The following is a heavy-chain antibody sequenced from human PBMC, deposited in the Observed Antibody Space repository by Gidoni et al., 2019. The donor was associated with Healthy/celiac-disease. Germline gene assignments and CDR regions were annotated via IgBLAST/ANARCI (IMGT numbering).Heavy chain of an antibody. Sequence: QVQLVESGGGVVQPGRSLRLSCAASGFTFSSYGMHWVRQAPGKGLEWVAVISYDGSNKYYADSVKGRFTISRDNSKNTLYLQMNSLRAEDTAVYYCAREAAAGTWGADYWGQGTLVTVSS. CDR3: AREAAAGTWGADY. D-gene: IGHD6-13*01. V-gene: IGHV3-30*03. CDR2: ISYDGSNK. J-gene: IGHJ4*02. CDR1: GFTFSSYG.